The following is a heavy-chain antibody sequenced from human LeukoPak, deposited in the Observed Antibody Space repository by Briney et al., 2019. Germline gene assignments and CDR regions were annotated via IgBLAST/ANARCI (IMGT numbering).Heavy chain of an antibody. CDR2: IYYSGST. J-gene: IGHJ6*04. D-gene: IGHD3-9*01. CDR3: ARDKGYFDWLLARYYYYGMTS. CDR1: GGSISSYY. V-gene: IGHV4-59*01. Sequence: SETLSLTCTVSGGSISSYYWSWIRQPPGKGLEWIGYIYYSGSTNYNPSLKSRVTISVDTSKNQFSLKLSSVTAADTAVYYCARDKGYFDWLLARYYYYGMTSGAKGPRSPSPQ.